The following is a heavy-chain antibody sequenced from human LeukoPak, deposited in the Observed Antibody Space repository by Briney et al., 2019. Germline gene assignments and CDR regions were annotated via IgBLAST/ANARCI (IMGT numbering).Heavy chain of an antibody. CDR2: IYYSGST. CDR3: ARDRDGSGSYYKKGDAFDI. Sequence: SETLSLTCTVSRATISSLSDYWGWIRQPPGKGLEWIGSIYYSGSTYYNPSLKSRVTISVDTSKNQFSLKLSSVTAADTAVYYCARDRDGSGSYYKKGDAFDIWGQGTMVTVSS. CDR1: RATISSLSDY. J-gene: IGHJ3*02. V-gene: IGHV4-39*07. D-gene: IGHD3-10*01.